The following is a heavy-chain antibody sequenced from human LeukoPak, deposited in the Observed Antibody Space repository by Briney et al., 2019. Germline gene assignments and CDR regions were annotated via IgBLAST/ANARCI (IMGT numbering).Heavy chain of an antibody. V-gene: IGHV4-4*07. CDR1: GSSISRNY. Sequence: PSETLSLTCTVFGSSISRNYWSWIRQPAGKGPEWIGRIYSSGDTNYNPSLKSRVTMSIHTSENQFSLKLTSVTAADTAVYYCAREASGTRRYYYYYMDLWGKGTTVNV. CDR3: AREASGTRRYYYYYMDL. CDR2: IYSSGDT. J-gene: IGHJ6*03. D-gene: IGHD6-13*01.